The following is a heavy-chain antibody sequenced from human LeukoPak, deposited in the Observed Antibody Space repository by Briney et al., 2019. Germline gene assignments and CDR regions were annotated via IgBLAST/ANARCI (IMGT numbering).Heavy chain of an antibody. J-gene: IGHJ5*02. CDR3: ARLVVGLCHP. CDR1: GGSISSSSYY. V-gene: IGHV4-39*01. D-gene: IGHD2-2*01. CDR2: IYYSGST. Sequence: RSSETLSLTCTVSGGSISSSSYYWGWIRQPPGKGLEWIGSIYYSGSTYYNRSLKSRVTISVDTSKNQFSLKQSSVTAADTPAHNCARLVVGLCHPRGQGTRDTLSS.